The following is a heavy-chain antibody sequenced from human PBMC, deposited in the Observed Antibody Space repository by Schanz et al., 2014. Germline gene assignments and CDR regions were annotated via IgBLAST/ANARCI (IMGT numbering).Heavy chain of an antibody. CDR3: ARPALWFGDNCIDP. Sequence: EVQLVESGGGLVRPGGSLRLSCAASGFTFSSYWMHWVRQVPGKGLVWVSRIKSDGSSTSYADSVKGRFTISRDNAKNTLYLQMNSLRAEDTAVYYCARPALWFGDNCIDPWGQGTLVTVSS. J-gene: IGHJ5*02. CDR2: IKSDGSST. D-gene: IGHD3-10*01. CDR1: GFTFSSYW. V-gene: IGHV3-74*01.